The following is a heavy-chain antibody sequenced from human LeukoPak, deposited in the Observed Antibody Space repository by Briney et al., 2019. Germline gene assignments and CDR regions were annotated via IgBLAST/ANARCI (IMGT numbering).Heavy chain of an antibody. V-gene: IGHV3-11*01. CDR1: GFTFSDYY. D-gene: IGHD4-23*01. CDR3: AKDMNSRGFDAFDI. Sequence: GGSLRLSCAASGFTFSDYYMSWIRQAPGKGLEWVSYISSSGSTIYYADSVKGRFTISRDNAKSSLYLQMNSLRAEDTAVYYCAKDMNSRGFDAFDIWGQGTMVTVSS. J-gene: IGHJ3*02. CDR2: ISSSGSTI.